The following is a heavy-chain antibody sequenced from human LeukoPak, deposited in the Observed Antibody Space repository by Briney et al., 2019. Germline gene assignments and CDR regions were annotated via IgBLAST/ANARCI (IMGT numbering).Heavy chain of an antibody. CDR3: ARDTTVPNYYFDY. D-gene: IGHD4-11*01. V-gene: IGHV3-30*02. CDR1: GFTFSSYG. J-gene: IGHJ4*02. Sequence: GGSLRLSCAASGFTFSSYGMHWVRQAPGKGLEWVAFIRYDGSNKYYADSVKGRFTISRDNSKNTLYLQMNSLRAEDTAVYYCARDTTVPNYYFDYWGQGTLVSVSS. CDR2: IRYDGSNK.